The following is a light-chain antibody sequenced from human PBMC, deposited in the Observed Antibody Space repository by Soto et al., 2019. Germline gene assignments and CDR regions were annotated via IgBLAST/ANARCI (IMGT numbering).Light chain of an antibody. CDR1: ESVSSW. V-gene: IGKV1-5*01. J-gene: IGKJ1*01. Sequence: IQMTQSPSTLSASVGDRVTITCRASESVSSWLAWYQQKPGKAPNLLIYDTSTLQSGVPSRFSGSGSGTEFTLTISSLQPDDFATYFCQQYNMYSWTFGQGTKVDIK. CDR3: QQYNMYSWT. CDR2: DTS.